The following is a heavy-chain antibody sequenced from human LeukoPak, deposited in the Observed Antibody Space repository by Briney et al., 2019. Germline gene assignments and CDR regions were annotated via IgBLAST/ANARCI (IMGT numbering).Heavy chain of an antibody. CDR2: IYPGDSDT. CDR3: ARHRGWFGESSVDY. D-gene: IGHD3-10*01. Sequence: PGGSLRLSCKGSGYSFTSYWIGWVRQMPGKGLEWMGIIYPGDSDTRYSPSFQGQVTISADKSISTAYLQWSSLKASDTAMYYCARHRGWFGESSVDYWGQGTLVTVSS. J-gene: IGHJ4*02. CDR1: GYSFTSYW. V-gene: IGHV5-51*01.